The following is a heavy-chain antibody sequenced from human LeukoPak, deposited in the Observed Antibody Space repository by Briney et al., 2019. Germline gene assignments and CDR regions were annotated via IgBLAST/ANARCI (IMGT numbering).Heavy chain of an antibody. CDR2: ISAYNGNT. J-gene: IGHJ6*03. CDR3: ARETASITIFGYYMDV. Sequence: GASVKVSCKASGYTFTSYGISWVRQAPGQGLEWMGWISAYNGNTNYAQKLQGRVTMTTDTSTSTAYMELRSLRSDDTAVHYCARETASITIFGYYMDVWGKGTTVTVSS. V-gene: IGHV1-18*01. D-gene: IGHD3-3*01. CDR1: GYTFTSYG.